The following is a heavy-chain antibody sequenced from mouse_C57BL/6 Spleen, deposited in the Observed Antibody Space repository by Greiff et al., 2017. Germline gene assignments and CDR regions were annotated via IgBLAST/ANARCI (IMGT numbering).Heavy chain of an antibody. CDR3: ARRYYDYDVDY. V-gene: IGHV1-59*01. CDR2: IDPSDSYT. CDR1: GYTFTSYW. Sequence: QVHVKQPGAELVRPGTSVKLSCKASGYTFTSYWMHWVKQRPGQGLEWIGVIDPSDSYTNYNQKFKGKATLTVDTSSSTAYMQLSSLTSEDSAVYYCARRYYDYDVDYWGQGTSVTVSS. D-gene: IGHD2-4*01. J-gene: IGHJ4*01.